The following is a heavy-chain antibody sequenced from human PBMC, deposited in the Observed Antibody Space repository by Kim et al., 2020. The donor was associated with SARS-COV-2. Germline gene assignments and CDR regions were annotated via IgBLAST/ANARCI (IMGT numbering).Heavy chain of an antibody. CDR3: ARAVIPIFGMLTQSYSSNMDV. CDR2: IYYSGTS. Sequence: SETLSLTCTVSGGSISSYYWSWIRQPPGKGLEWIGYIYYSGTSNYDPSLKSRVTMSLDTSKNQFSLKLRSVTAADTAVYYCARAVIPIFGMLTQSYSSNMDVWGKGTTVTVSS. V-gene: IGHV4-59*01. J-gene: IGHJ6*03. CDR1: GGSISSYY. D-gene: IGHD3-3*01.